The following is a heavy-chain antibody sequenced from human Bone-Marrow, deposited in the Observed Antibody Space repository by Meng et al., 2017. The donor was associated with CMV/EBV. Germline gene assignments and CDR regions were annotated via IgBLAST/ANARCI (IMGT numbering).Heavy chain of an antibody. D-gene: IGHD3-3*01. CDR1: GFTFSSYS. CDR3: AKGVPLRFLEWLLSNAFDI. J-gene: IGHJ3*02. V-gene: IGHV3-21*04. CDR2: ISSSSSYI. Sequence: GGSLRLSCAASGFTFSSYSMNWVRQAPGKGLEWVSSISSSSSYIYYADSVKGRFTISRDNSKNTLYLQMNSLRAEDTAVYYCAKGVPLRFLEWLLSNAFDIWGQGTMVTVSS.